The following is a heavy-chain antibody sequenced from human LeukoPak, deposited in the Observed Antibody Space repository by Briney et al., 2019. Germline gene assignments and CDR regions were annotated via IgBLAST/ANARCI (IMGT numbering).Heavy chain of an antibody. CDR1: GGSISSYY. J-gene: IGHJ4*02. D-gene: IGHD3-22*01. V-gene: IGHV4-59*08. CDR2: IDYSGDT. CDR3: ASSPSGYWWKFDC. Sequence: SETLSLTCTVSGGSISSYYWSWIRQPPGKALEWIAYIDYSGDTNSNPSLKSRVTTSVDRSKNQSSLRLNSLTAADTAVYYCASSPSGYWWKFDCWGRGTLVTVSS.